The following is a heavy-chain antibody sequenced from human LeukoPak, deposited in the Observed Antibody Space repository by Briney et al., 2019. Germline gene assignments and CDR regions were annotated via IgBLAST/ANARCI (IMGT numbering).Heavy chain of an antibody. Sequence: ASVKVSCKASGGTFSSYAISWVRQAPGQGLEWXXXXIPIFGIANYAQKFQGRVTITADKSTSTAYMELSSLRSEDTAVYYCAREDGSGSYYDLPFDYWGQGTLVTVSS. CDR2: XIPIFGIA. CDR3: AREDGSGSYYDLPFDY. D-gene: IGHD3-10*01. V-gene: IGHV1-69*10. J-gene: IGHJ4*02. CDR1: GGTFSSYA.